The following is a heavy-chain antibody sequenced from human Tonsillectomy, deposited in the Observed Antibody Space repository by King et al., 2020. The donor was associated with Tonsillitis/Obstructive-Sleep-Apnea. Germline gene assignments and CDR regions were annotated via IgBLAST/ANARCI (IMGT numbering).Heavy chain of an antibody. J-gene: IGHJ4*02. CDR1: GFTFSSYW. D-gene: IGHD5-18*01. V-gene: IGHV3-7*04. Sequence: VQLVESGGGLVQPGGSLRLSCAASGFTFSSYWRSWVRQAPGKGLELVSNMNEDGSEKYYVDSGKGRFTISRDNAKNSLYLQMNSLRAEDTAVYYCARDTSMARDYWGQGTLVTVSS. CDR3: ARDTSMARDY. CDR2: MNEDGSEK.